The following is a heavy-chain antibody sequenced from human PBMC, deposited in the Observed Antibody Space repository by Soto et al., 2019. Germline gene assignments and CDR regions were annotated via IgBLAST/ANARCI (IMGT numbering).Heavy chain of an antibody. Sequence: GESLKISCKASGYSFSDYWIGWVRQMPGKGLEWMGIIYPDDSDTRYSPSFQGKGTISADKSISTAYLQWSSLKASDIAMYYCARLHGLWGPFDYWCQGTLVTSPQ. J-gene: IGHJ4*02. V-gene: IGHV5-51*01. CDR3: ARLHGLWGPFDY. CDR1: GYSFSDYW. D-gene: IGHD3-16*01. CDR2: IYPDDSDT.